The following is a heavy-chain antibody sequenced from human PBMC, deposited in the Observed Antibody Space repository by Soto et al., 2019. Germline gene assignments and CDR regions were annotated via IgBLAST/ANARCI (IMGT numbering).Heavy chain of an antibody. D-gene: IGHD6-13*01. CDR2: LSDSGGSI. CDR1: GFTFSRHA. V-gene: IGHV3-23*01. Sequence: GGSLRLSCTASGFTFSRHAMTWVRQTPGKGLEWVSGLSDSGGSIYYADSVKGRFTISRDNSMNTLYLQMNTLRAEDTAIYYCAKVSSSWYAGFFDLWGQGTLVTVSS. J-gene: IGHJ4*02. CDR3: AKVSSSWYAGFFDL.